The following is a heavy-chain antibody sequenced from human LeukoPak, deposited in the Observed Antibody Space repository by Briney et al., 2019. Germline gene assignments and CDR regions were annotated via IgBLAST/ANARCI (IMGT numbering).Heavy chain of an antibody. V-gene: IGHV4-59*01. J-gene: IGHJ4*02. D-gene: IGHD4-17*01. CDR3: ASIDYGDPAMLDY. Sequence: ASETLSLTCTVSGGSISSYYWSWLRQPPGKGLEGIGYIYYSGSTNYNPSLKSRVTISVDTSKNQFSLKLSSVTAADTAVYYCASIDYGDPAMLDYWGQGTLVTVSS. CDR2: IYYSGST. CDR1: GGSISSYY.